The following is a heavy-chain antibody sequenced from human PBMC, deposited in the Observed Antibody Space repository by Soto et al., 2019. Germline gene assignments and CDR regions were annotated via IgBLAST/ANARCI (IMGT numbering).Heavy chain of an antibody. CDR3: ASTIAVAGHYYYYGIDV. CDR2: IYYSGST. CDR1: GGSISSYY. J-gene: IGHJ6*02. Sequence: SETLSLTCTVSGGSISSYYWSWIRQPPGKGLEWIGYIYYSGSTNYNPSLKSRVTISVDTSKNQFSLKLSSVTAADTAVYYCASTIAVAGHYYYYGIDVWGQGTTVTVSS. D-gene: IGHD6-19*01. V-gene: IGHV4-59*01.